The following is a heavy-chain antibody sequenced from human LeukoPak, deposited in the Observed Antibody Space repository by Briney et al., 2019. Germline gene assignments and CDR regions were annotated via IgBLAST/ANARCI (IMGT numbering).Heavy chain of an antibody. D-gene: IGHD6-13*01. CDR3: ARGGGQGESGYSSSWYAYYYYYMDV. CDR2: IYPGDSDT. CDR1: GYSFTSYW. Sequence: GESLKISCKGSGYSFTSYWIGWVRQMPGKGLEWMGIIYPGDSDTRYSPSFQGQVTISADKSISTAYLQWSSLKASDTAMYYCARGGGQGESGYSSSWYAYYYYYMDVWGKGTTVTVSS. V-gene: IGHV5-51*01. J-gene: IGHJ6*03.